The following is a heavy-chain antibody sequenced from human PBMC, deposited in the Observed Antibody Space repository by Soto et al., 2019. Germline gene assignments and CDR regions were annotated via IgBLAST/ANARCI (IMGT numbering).Heavy chain of an antibody. Sequence: GGSLRLSCAASGFTFSSYGMHWVRQAPGKGLKWVAVIWYDGSNKYYADSVKGRFTISRDNSKNTLYLQMNSLRAEDTAVYYCARDLRALRLGELSSSPDYWGQGTLVTVSS. CDR1: GFTFSSYG. D-gene: IGHD3-16*02. CDR3: ARDLRALRLGELSSSPDY. CDR2: IWYDGSNK. J-gene: IGHJ4*02. V-gene: IGHV3-33*01.